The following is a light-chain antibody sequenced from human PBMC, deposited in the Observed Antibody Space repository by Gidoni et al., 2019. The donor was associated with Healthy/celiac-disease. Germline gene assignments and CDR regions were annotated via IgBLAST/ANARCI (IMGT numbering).Light chain of an antibody. V-gene: IGKV3-11*01. CDR1: QSVSSY. CDR3: QQRSNWYT. Sequence: EIVLTQSPAPLSLSPGERATLSGSASQSVSSYLAWYQQKPGQAPRLLIYDATNRATGIPARFSGSGSGTDFTLTISSLEPEDFAVYYCQQRSNWYTFGQXTKLEIK. CDR2: DAT. J-gene: IGKJ2*01.